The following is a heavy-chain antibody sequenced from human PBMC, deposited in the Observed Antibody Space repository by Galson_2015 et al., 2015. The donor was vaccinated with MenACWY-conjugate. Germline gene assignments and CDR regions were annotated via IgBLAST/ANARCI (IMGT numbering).Heavy chain of an antibody. J-gene: IGHJ5*02. V-gene: IGHV3-21*01. CDR2: ISATSATI. D-gene: IGHD6-13*01. Sequence: SLRLSCAASGFTFSSFSMNWVRQAPGKGLEWVSSISATSATIYYADSVKGRFTISRDNAKNSLYLQMNSLRAKDTAVYYCARTAGSVPPWGQGTLVTISS. CDR1: GFTFSSFS. CDR3: ARTAGSVPP.